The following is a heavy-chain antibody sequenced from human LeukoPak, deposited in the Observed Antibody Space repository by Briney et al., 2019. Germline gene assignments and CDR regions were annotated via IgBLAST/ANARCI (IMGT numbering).Heavy chain of an antibody. CDR3: AKGASYFDY. CDR2: ITNSGGTT. CDR1: GFPFSSYA. Sequence: GGSLRLSCAASGFPFSSYAMSWVRQAPGKGLEWVSPITNSGGTTYYADSVKGPFTISRDNSKNTLYLQMNSLRAEDTAVYYCAKGASYFDYWGQGTLVTVSS. V-gene: IGHV3-23*01. J-gene: IGHJ4*02.